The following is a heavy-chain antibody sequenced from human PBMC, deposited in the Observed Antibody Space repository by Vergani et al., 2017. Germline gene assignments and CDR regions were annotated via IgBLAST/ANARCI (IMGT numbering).Heavy chain of an antibody. V-gene: IGHV3-23*04. CDR2: ISSDGGST. CDR3: VKVGRSEVAGTFGAFDI. Sequence: VQLVESGGGVVQPGGSLRLSCAASGFTFSTYAMTWVRQAPGKGLEWVSTISSDGGSTYYADSVKGRFTISRDNSKNTVFLQMHSLRAEDTAIYYCVKVGRSEVAGTFGAFDIWGQGTMVTVSS. CDR1: GFTFSTYA. D-gene: IGHD6-19*01. J-gene: IGHJ3*02.